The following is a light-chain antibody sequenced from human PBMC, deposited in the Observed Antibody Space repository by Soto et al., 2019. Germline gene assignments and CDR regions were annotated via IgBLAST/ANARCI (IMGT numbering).Light chain of an antibody. CDR2: EVS. CDR3: SSYTTSSTYV. V-gene: IGLV2-14*01. Sequence: QSALTQPASVSGCPGQSITISCSGSSSDVGGYNYVSWYQQHPGKAPKLLIYEVSNRPSGVSNRFSGSKSGNTASLTISGLQAEDEADDYFSSYTTSSTYVFGPGTKLPVL. CDR1: SSDVGGYNY. J-gene: IGLJ1*01.